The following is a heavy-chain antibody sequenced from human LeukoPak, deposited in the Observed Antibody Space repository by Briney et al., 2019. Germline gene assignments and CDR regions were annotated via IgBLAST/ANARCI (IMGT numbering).Heavy chain of an antibody. Sequence: ASVKVSCKASGYTFTGYYMHWVRQAPGQGLEWMGRINPNSGGANYAQKFQGRVTMTRDTSMSTAYMELSRLRSDDTAVYYCARDLVQRGNYYDSSGPLDYWGQGTLVTVSS. CDR2: INPNSGGA. V-gene: IGHV1-2*06. CDR3: ARDLVQRGNYYDSSGPLDY. J-gene: IGHJ4*02. D-gene: IGHD3-22*01. CDR1: GYTFTGYY.